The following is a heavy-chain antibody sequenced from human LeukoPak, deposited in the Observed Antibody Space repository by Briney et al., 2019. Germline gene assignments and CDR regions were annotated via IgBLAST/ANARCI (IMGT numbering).Heavy chain of an antibody. D-gene: IGHD3-10*01. CDR3: ARDADSGYYYIDY. Sequence: PGGSLRLSCTASGFSFSSYAMSWVRRAPGKGLEWVSSISSGSTYIYYADSVKGRFTISRDNAKNSLYLQMNSLRADDTALYYCARDADSGYYYIDYWGRGTLVTVSS. CDR2: ISSGSTYI. CDR1: GFSFSSYA. J-gene: IGHJ4*02. V-gene: IGHV3-21*01.